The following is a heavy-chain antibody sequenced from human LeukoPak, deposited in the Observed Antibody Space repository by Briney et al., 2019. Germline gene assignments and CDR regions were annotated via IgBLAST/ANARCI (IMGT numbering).Heavy chain of an antibody. CDR2: IYPGDSDT. D-gene: IGHD3-16*01. CDR1: GYSFTSYW. CDR3: ARHGPSPYDYVWGSVDN. V-gene: IGHV5-51*01. Sequence: GESLKISCKGSGYSFTSYWIGWVRQMPGKGLEWRGIIYPGDSDTRYSPSFQGQVTISADKSISTAYLQWSSLKASDSAMYYCARHGPSPYDYVWGSVDNWGQGTLVTVSS. J-gene: IGHJ4*02.